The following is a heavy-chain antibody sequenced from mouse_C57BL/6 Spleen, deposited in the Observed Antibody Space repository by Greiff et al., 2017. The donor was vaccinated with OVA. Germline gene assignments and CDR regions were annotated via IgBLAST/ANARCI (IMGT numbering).Heavy chain of an antibody. V-gene: IGHV1-55*01. CDR1: GYTFTSYW. CDR2: IYPGSGST. CDR3: ALYDYDVAMDY. D-gene: IGHD2-4*01. Sequence: QVQLRQPGAELVKPGASVKMSCKASGYTFTSYWITWVKQRPGQGLEWIGEIYPGSGSTNYNEKFKSKATLTVDTSSSTAYMQLSSLTSEDSAVYYCALYDYDVAMDYWGQGTSVTVSS. J-gene: IGHJ4*01.